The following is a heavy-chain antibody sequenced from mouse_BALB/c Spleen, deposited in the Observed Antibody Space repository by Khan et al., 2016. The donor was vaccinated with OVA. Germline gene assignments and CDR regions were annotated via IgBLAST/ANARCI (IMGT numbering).Heavy chain of an antibody. Sequence: VQLQQSGPELMKPGASVKISCKASGYSFTSYYIHWVMQSHGKSLEWIGYIDPFSDTTTYNQKFKGKATLTVDKSYSTAYLHLSNLTSEDSAAYYCTRHGYVAWFTYWGQGSLVTVSA. CDR1: GYSFTSYY. CDR3: TRHGYVAWFTY. V-gene: IGHV1S135*01. CDR2: IDPFSDTT. J-gene: IGHJ3*01. D-gene: IGHD2-2*01.